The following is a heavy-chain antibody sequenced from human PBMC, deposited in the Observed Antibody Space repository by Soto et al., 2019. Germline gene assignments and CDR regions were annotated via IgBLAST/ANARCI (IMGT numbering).Heavy chain of an antibody. J-gene: IGHJ4*02. Sequence: ASVKVSCKASGYTFTSYGISWVRQAPGQGLEWMGWISAYNGNTNYAQKLQGRVTMTTDTSTSTAYMELRSLRSDDTAVYYCARGGRYVGSGYYSYFWARGPRVTVSP. D-gene: IGHD3-22*01. CDR1: GYTFTSYG. CDR3: ARGGRYVGSGYYSYF. CDR2: ISAYNGNT. V-gene: IGHV1-18*01.